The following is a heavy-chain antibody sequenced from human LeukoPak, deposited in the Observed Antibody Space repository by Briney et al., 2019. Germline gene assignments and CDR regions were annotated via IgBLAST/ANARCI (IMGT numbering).Heavy chain of an antibody. CDR2: AYYSGST. CDR1: GGSISDNY. CDR3: ARRGPRGAFDI. J-gene: IGHJ3*02. V-gene: IGHV4-59*08. D-gene: IGHD3-10*01. Sequence: SETLSLTCTVSGGSISDNYWSWIRQPPGKGLEWIGYAYYSGSTNYNPSLKSRVTISVDTSKNQFSLKLSSVTAADTAVYYCARRGPRGAFDIWGQGTMVTVSS.